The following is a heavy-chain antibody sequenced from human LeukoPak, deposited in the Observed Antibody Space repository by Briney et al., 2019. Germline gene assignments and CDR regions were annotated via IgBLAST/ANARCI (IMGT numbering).Heavy chain of an antibody. CDR2: IYYSGST. D-gene: IGHD6-13*01. V-gene: IGHV4-39*07. CDR3: ARDLRQQLDPAPHWFDP. J-gene: IGHJ5*02. CDR1: GGSISSSSYY. Sequence: PSETLSLTCTVSGGSISSSSYYWGWIRQPPGKGLEWIGSIYYSGSTYYNPSLKSRATISVDTSKNQFSLKLSSVTAADTAVYYCARDLRQQLDPAPHWFDPWGQGTLVTVSS.